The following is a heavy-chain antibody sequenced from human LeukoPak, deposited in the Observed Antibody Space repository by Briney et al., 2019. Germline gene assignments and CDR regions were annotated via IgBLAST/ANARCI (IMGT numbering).Heavy chain of an antibody. Sequence: QTGGSLRLSCTASGFTFGGYAMSWVRQAPGKGLEWVSSISGGSEDTYYADSVKGRFTISRDNSKTTLYLQMNSLRAEDTAVYYCARTIAQYSNSWLYFYYGLDVWGQGTTVTVSS. J-gene: IGHJ6*02. CDR1: GFTFGGYA. CDR3: ARTIAQYSNSWLYFYYGLDV. CDR2: ISGGSEDT. V-gene: IGHV3-23*01. D-gene: IGHD6-13*01.